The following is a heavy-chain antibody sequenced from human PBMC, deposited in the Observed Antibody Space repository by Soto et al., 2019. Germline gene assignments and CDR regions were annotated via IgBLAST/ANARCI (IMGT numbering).Heavy chain of an antibody. CDR1: GFTFGSYW. V-gene: IGHV3-7*03. J-gene: IGHJ6*02. D-gene: IGHD1-7*01. CDR3: ARALSITGTTLGYYYGMDV. Sequence: GGSLRLSCAASGFTFGSYWMSWVRQAQGKGLEWVANIKQDGSEKYYVDSVKGRSTISRDNAKNSLYLQMNSLRAEDTAVYYCARALSITGTTLGYYYGMDVWGHGTTVTVSS. CDR2: IKQDGSEK.